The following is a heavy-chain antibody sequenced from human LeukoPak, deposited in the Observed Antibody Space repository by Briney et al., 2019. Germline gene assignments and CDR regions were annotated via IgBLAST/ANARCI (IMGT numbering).Heavy chain of an antibody. CDR1: GFTFNTYA. CDR3: AVGEYSSGWYEDF. V-gene: IGHV3-23*01. J-gene: IGHJ4*02. Sequence: GGSLRLSCAASGFTFNTYAMSWVRQAPGKGLEWVSAISGSGGSTYYADSVKGRFTISRDNSKNTLYLQMNSLRAEDTAVYYCAVGEYSSGWYEDFWGQGTLVTVSS. D-gene: IGHD6-19*01. CDR2: ISGSGGST.